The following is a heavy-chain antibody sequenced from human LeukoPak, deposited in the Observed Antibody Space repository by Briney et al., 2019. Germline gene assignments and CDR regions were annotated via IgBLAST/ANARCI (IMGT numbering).Heavy chain of an antibody. CDR2: ISTYNGNT. CDR1: GYTSTNYG. CDR3: ARDQLSRGVWFDP. Sequence: ASVKVSCKASGYTSTNYGISWVRQAPGQGLEWMGWISTYNGNTNYAQKLQGRVTMTTEISTSTAYMELRSLRSDDTAVYYCARDQLSRGVWFDPWGQGTLVTVSS. V-gene: IGHV1-18*01. D-gene: IGHD1-1*01. J-gene: IGHJ5*02.